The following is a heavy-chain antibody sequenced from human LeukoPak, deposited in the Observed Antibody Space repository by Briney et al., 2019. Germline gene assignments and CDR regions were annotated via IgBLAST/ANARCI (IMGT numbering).Heavy chain of an antibody. D-gene: IGHD4-23*01. J-gene: IGHJ4*02. CDR2: IIPILGIA. Sequence: VKVSCXASGGTFSSYTISWVRQAPGQGLEWMGRIIPILGIANYAQKFQGRVTITADKSTSTAYMELSSLRSEDTAVYYCARAAIGYGGNSGADYWGQGTLVTVSS. V-gene: IGHV1-69*02. CDR3: ARAAIGYGGNSGADY. CDR1: GGTFSSYT.